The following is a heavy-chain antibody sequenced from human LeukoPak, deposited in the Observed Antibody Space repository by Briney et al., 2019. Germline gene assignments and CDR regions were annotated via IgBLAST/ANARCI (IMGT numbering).Heavy chain of an antibody. Sequence: PSETLSLTCTVSGGSISSSSYYWGWIRQPPGKGLEWIGEINHSGSTNYNPSLKSRVTISVDTSKNQFSLKLSSVTAADTAVYYCARRPRSTMVRGVKNKYFQHWGQGTLVTVSS. V-gene: IGHV4-39*07. CDR3: ARRPRSTMVRGVKNKYFQH. D-gene: IGHD3-10*01. J-gene: IGHJ1*01. CDR2: INHSGST. CDR1: GGSISSSSYY.